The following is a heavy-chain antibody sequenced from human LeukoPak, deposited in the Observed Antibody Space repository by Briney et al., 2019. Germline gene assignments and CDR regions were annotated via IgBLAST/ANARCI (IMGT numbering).Heavy chain of an antibody. J-gene: IGHJ4*02. CDR3: AKDPDAYSSGWLYYFDY. Sequence: GGSLRLSCAASGFTFSSYAMSWVRQAPGKGLKWVSAISGSGGSTYYADSVKGRFTISRDNSKNTLYLQMNSLRAEDTAVYYCAKDPDAYSSGWLYYFDYWGQGTLVTVSS. CDR1: GFTFSSYA. D-gene: IGHD6-19*01. CDR2: ISGSGGST. V-gene: IGHV3-23*01.